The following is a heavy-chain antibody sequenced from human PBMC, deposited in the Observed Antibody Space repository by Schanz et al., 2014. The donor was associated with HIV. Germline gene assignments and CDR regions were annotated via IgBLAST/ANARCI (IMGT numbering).Heavy chain of an antibody. Sequence: QVQLVQSGAEVKKPGSSVTVFCRASGGTFINYAFSWVRQAPGQGLEWMGGIIPLFGTSNYAQKFQGRATITADESTSTAYMELSSLRSEDTAVYYCARDSPVAAGRLDYWGQGTLVTVSS. CDR1: GGTFINYA. V-gene: IGHV1-69*01. J-gene: IGHJ4*02. CDR3: ARDSPVAAGRLDY. CDR2: IIPLFGTS. D-gene: IGHD6-13*01.